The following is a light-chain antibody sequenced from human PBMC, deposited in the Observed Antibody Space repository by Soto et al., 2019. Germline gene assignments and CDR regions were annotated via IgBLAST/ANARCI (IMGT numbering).Light chain of an antibody. Sequence: AIQMTQSPSSLSASVGDRVTITCRASQGIRNDLGRYQQKPGKAPKLLIYAASSLQSGVPSRFSGSGSGTDFTLTIISLQPEDFATYYCLQDYDYPRTFGQGTKVDI. V-gene: IGKV1-6*01. J-gene: IGKJ1*01. CDR3: LQDYDYPRT. CDR2: AAS. CDR1: QGIRND.